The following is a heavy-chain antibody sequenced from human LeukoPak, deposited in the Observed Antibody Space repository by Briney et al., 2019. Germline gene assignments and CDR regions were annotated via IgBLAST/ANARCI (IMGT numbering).Heavy chain of an antibody. CDR3: ARAYSSSWPMGLSAFDI. V-gene: IGHV3-48*01. CDR2: ISSSSSTI. J-gene: IGHJ3*02. CDR1: GFTFSSYS. D-gene: IGHD6-13*01. Sequence: GGSLRLSCAASGFTFSSYSMNWVRQAPGKGLEWVSYISSSSSTIYYADSVKVRFTISRDNAKNSLYLQMNSLRAEDTAVYYCARAYSSSWPMGLSAFDIWGQGTMVTVSS.